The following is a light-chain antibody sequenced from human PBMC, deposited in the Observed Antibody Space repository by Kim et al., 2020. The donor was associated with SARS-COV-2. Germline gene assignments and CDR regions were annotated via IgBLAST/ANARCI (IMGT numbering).Light chain of an antibody. CDR2: GAS. CDR1: QSVSSSY. J-gene: IGKJ1*01. V-gene: IGKV3-20*01. CDR3: QQYGNSPWT. Sequence: ETVLTQSPGTLSLSPGERATLSCRDSQSVSSSYLAWYQQKPGQAPRLLIYGASSRATGIPDRFSGSGSGTDFTLTISRLEPEDFAVYSCQQYGNSPWTFGQGTKVDIK.